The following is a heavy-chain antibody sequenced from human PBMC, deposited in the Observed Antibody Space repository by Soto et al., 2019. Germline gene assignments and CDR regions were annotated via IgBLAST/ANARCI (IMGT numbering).Heavy chain of an antibody. CDR3: ARLGGYVSVGYYYLWDS. CDR1: DGSMNSDSSY. V-gene: IGHV4-39*01. J-gene: IGHJ4*02. D-gene: IGHD3-22*01. CDR2: INHSGST. Sequence: QLQLQESGPGLVKPSETLSLTCRVSDGSMNSDSSYWGWIRQPPGKGLACIGVINHSGSTYHNLSLKGRVTMSVDASRNQFSPKLTSMTAADTAVYYCARLGGYVSVGYYYLWDSWGQGTLVTVSS.